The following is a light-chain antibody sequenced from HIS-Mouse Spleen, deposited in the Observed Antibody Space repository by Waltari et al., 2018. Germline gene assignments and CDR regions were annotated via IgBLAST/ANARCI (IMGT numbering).Light chain of an antibody. V-gene: IGKV4-1*01. Sequence: DIVMTQSPDSLAVSPGERSTIHCKSSQSVLYSSNNKNYLAWYQQKPGQPPKLLIYWASTRESGVPDRFSGSGSGTDFTLTISSLQAEDVAVYYCQQYYSTPYTFGQGTKLEIK. CDR2: WAS. J-gene: IGKJ2*01. CDR3: QQYYSTPYT. CDR1: QSVLYSSNNKNY.